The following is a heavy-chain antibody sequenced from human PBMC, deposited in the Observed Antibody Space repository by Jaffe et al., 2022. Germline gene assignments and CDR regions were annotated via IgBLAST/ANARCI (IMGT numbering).Heavy chain of an antibody. CDR2: IYYSGST. Sequence: QLQLQESGPGLVKPSETLSLTCTVSGGSISSSSYYWGWIRQPPGKGLEWIGSIYYSGSTYYNPSLKSRVTISVDTSKNQFSLKLSSVTAADTAVYYCARTSRDDYSNYGSWYFDLWGRGTLVTVSS. CDR3: ARTSRDDYSNYGSWYFDL. V-gene: IGHV4-39*01. CDR1: GGSISSSSYY. D-gene: IGHD4-4*01. J-gene: IGHJ2*01.